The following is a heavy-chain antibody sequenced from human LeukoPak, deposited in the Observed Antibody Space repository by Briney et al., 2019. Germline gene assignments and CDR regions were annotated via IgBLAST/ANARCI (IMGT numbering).Heavy chain of an antibody. J-gene: IGHJ6*02. CDR1: GGSISSYY. V-gene: IGHV4-59*01. D-gene: IGHD2-2*02. CDR2: IYYSGST. CDR3: ARDCSSTSCYIAGGYYYYGMDV. Sequence: SETLSLTCTVSGGSISSYYWSWIRQPPGKGLEWIGYIYYSGSTNYNPCLKSRVTISVDTSKNQFSLKLSSVTAADTAVYYCARDCSSTSCYIAGGYYYYGMDVWGQGTTVTVSS.